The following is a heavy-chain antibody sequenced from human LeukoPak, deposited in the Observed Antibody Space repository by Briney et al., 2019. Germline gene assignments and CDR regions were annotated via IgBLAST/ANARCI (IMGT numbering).Heavy chain of an antibody. J-gene: IGHJ4*02. Sequence: GRSLRLSCAASGFTFSSYATHWVRQAPGKGLEWVAVISYDGSNKYYADSVKGRFTISRDNSKNTLYLQMNSLRAEDTAVYYCARDGNLDYWGQGTLVTVSS. CDR3: ARDGNLDY. CDR1: GFTFSSYA. V-gene: IGHV3-30*14. CDR2: ISYDGSNK.